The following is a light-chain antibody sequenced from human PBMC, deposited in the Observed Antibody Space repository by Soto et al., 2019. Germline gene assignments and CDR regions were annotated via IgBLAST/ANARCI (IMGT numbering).Light chain of an antibody. Sequence: QPVLTQSPSASASLGASVKLTCTLSSGHSSHAIAWHQQQPEEGPRYLMKVNSDGSHIKGDGIPDRFSGSSSGAERYLTISSLQSEDEADYYCQTWDTGVQVFGGGTKLTVL. CDR2: VNSDGSH. V-gene: IGLV4-69*01. CDR1: SGHSSHA. J-gene: IGLJ2*01. CDR3: QTWDTGVQV.